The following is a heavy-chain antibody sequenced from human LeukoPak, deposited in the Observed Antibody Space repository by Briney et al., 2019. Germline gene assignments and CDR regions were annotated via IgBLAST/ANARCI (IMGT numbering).Heavy chain of an antibody. Sequence: PSETLSLTCTVSGGSISSSNYYWSWIRQPPGKGLEWIGYIYYSGSTNYNPSLKSRVTISVDTSKNQFSLKLSSVTAADTAVYYCARIHSSGWPYYYYYYMDVWGKGTTVTVSS. CDR2: IYYSGST. D-gene: IGHD6-19*01. V-gene: IGHV4-61*01. J-gene: IGHJ6*03. CDR1: GGSISSSNYY. CDR3: ARIHSSGWPYYYYYYMDV.